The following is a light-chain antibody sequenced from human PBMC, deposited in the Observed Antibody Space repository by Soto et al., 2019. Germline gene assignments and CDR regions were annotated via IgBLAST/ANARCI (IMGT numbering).Light chain of an antibody. CDR1: QSVSSAY. V-gene: IGKV3-20*01. CDR3: QQYNSYWT. CDR2: GAS. Sequence: EIVLTQSPGTLSLSPGERATLSCRASQSVSSAYLAWYQQIPGQAPRLLIYGASSRATGIPDRFSGSGSGTEFTLTISSLQPDDFATYYCQQYNSYWTFGQGTKVEIK. J-gene: IGKJ1*01.